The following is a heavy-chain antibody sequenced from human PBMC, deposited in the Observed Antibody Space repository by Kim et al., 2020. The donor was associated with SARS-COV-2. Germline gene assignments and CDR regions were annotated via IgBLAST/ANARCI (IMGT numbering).Heavy chain of an antibody. CDR3: ARDGYSSSQGYYFDY. J-gene: IGHJ4*02. Sequence: SETLSLTCAVYGGSFSGYYWSWIRQPPGKGLEWIGEINHSGSTNYNTSLKSRVTISVDTSKNQFSLKLSSVTAADTAVYYCARDGYSSSQGYYFDYWGQGTLVTVSS. V-gene: IGHV4-34*01. CDR2: INHSGST. D-gene: IGHD6-13*01. CDR1: GGSFSGYY.